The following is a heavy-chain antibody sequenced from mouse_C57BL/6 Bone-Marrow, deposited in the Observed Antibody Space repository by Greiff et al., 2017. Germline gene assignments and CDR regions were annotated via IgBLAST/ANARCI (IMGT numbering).Heavy chain of an antibody. CDR3: AGGEDYPNARDY. CDR1: GYTFTSYW. J-gene: IGHJ4*01. D-gene: IGHD2-4*01. Sequence: VQLQQPGAELVMPGASVKLSCKASGYTFTSYWMHWVKQRPGQGLEWIGEIDPSDSYTNYNQKFKGKSTLTVDKSSSTAYMQLSSLTSEDSAVYDCAGGEDYPNARDYWGQGTSVTVSS. V-gene: IGHV1-69*01. CDR2: IDPSDSYT.